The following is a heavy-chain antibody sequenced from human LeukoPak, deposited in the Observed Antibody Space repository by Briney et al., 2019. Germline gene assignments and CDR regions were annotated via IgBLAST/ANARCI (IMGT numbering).Heavy chain of an antibody. J-gene: IGHJ4*02. CDR2: IGISRTSI. V-gene: IGHV3-11*04. CDR1: GFTLSDDY. D-gene: IGHD2-15*01. CDR3: ASTRYCSGGSCYVRYFDY. Sequence: GGSLRLSCAASGFTLSDDYMSWIRQAPGKGLEWLSYIGISRTSIYYADSVKGRFTISRDNAKNTLYLQMNSLRAENTAVYYCASTRYCSGGSCYVRYFDYWGQGTLVTVSS.